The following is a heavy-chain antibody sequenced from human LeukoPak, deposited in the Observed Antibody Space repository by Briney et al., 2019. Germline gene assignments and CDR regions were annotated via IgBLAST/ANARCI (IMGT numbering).Heavy chain of an antibody. CDR3: ARVASGSYGNDY. D-gene: IGHD1-26*01. CDR2: IYSGGST. J-gene: IGHJ4*02. CDR1: GFTVSSNY. Sequence: GGSLRLSCAASGFTVSSNYMSWVRQAPGKGLEWVSVIYSGGSTYYADSVEGRFTISRDNSKNTLYLQMSSLRAEDTAVYYCARVASGSYGNDYWGQGTLVTVSS. V-gene: IGHV3-53*01.